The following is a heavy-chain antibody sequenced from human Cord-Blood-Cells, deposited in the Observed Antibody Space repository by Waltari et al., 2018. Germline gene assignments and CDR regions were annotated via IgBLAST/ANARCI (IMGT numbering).Heavy chain of an antibody. V-gene: IGHV4-34*01. CDR1: GGSLRGYY. Sequence: QVQLQPWGAGLLQPSENLSLTCAVYGGSLRGYYWSVIRPPPGKGLGWIGEINQSENTNYNPSLKSRVTISVDTSKNQFSLKLSSVTAADTAVYYCASLGPEVGNSSSFDYWGQGTLVTVSS. J-gene: IGHJ4*02. CDR3: ASLGPEVGNSSSFDY. D-gene: IGHD6-6*01. CDR2: INQSENT.